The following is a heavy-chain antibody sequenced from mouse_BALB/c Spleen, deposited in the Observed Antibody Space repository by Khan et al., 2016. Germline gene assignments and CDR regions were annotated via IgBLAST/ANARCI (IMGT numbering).Heavy chain of an antibody. J-gene: IGHJ4*01. V-gene: IGHV5-9-4*01. Sequence: EVQLQESGGGLVKPGGSLKLSCAASGFTFSSYAMSWVRQSPEKRLEWVAEISSGGSYTYYPDTVTGRFTISRDNAKNTLYLEMSSLRSEDTAMYYCARDRITTATYYAMDYWGQGTSVTVSS. D-gene: IGHD1-2*01. CDR2: ISSGGSYT. CDR3: ARDRITTATYYAMDY. CDR1: GFTFSSYA.